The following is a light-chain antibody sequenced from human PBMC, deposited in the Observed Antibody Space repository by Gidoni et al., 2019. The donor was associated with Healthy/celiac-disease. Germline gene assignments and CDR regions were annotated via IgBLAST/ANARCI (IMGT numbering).Light chain of an antibody. CDR2: RNN. CDR1: SNNVGNQG. CDR3: SAWDSSLSGWV. Sequence: QAGLTQPSSVSKGLRQTATLTCTGNSNNVGNQGAAWLQQHQGHPPKLLSFRNNDRPSGISERFSASRSGNTASLTITGLQPEDEADYYCSAWDSSLSGWVFGGGTKLTV. J-gene: IGLJ3*02. V-gene: IGLV10-54*04.